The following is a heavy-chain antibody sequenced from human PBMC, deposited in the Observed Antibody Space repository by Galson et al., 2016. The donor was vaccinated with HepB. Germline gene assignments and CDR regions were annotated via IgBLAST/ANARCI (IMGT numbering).Heavy chain of an antibody. CDR3: ARVREQQLLDAFDI. J-gene: IGHJ3*02. CDR2: ISSGSSYI. V-gene: IGHV3-21*01. CDR1: GFTFTRYN. D-gene: IGHD6-13*01. Sequence: SLRLSCATSGFTFTRYNMNWVRQAPGKGLEWVSSISSGSSYIYYADSVKGRSTISRDNVKKSLYLQMNSLRPEDTAVYYCARVREQQLLDAFDIWGQGTMV.